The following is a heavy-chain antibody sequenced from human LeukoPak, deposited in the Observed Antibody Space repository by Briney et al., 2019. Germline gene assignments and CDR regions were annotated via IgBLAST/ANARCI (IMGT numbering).Heavy chain of an antibody. D-gene: IGHD3-9*01. CDR1: GFIFRNYA. J-gene: IGHJ4*02. CDR2: ITGSGDTT. V-gene: IGHV3-23*01. CDR3: AKWGDYDILTGYYVPDF. Sequence: GGSLRLSCAASGFIFRNYAMSWVRQAPGKGLEWVSAITGSGDTTYYADSVKGRFTISRDNSKNTLYVEMNTPRAEDTAVYYCAKWGDYDILTGYYVPDFWGQGTLVTVSS.